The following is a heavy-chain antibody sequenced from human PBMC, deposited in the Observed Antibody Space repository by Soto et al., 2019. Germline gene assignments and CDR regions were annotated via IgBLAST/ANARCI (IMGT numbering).Heavy chain of an antibody. CDR1: CGSIISGGYC. D-gene: IGHD4-17*01. CDR2: IYYSGST. CDR3: ARAPTVVTIDY. V-gene: IGHV4-31*03. J-gene: IGHJ4*02. Sequence: SETLSLTGTVSCGSIISGGYCWIWIRQHPGKGLEWIGYIYYSGSTYYNPSLKSRVTISVDTSKNQFSLKLSSVTAADTAVYYCARAPTVVTIDYWGQGTLVTVSS.